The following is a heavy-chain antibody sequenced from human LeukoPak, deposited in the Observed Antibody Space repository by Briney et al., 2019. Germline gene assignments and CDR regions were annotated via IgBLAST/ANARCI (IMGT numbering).Heavy chain of an antibody. D-gene: IGHD3-9*01. CDR2: IYYSGST. CDR1: GGSISSGDSY. CDR3: ARHLRPNWFDP. J-gene: IGHJ5*02. V-gene: IGHV4-39*01. Sequence: SETLSLTCTVSGGSISSGDSYWSWIRQPPGKGLQWIGFIYYSGSTYYNPSLKSRVTISVDTSKNQFSLKLSSVTAADTAVYYCARHLRPNWFDPWGQGTLVTVSS.